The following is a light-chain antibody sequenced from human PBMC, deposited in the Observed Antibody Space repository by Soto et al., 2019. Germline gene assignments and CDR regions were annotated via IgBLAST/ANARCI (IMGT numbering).Light chain of an antibody. CDR1: SSNIGSNY. J-gene: IGLJ3*02. CDR2: RNN. V-gene: IGLV1-47*01. CDR3: AAWDDSLSDWV. Sequence: QSVLTQPPSASGTPGQRVTISCSGSSSNIGSNYVYWYQQLPGTAPKLLIYRNNQRPSGVPDRFSGSKSGTSASLAISGLRSEDEADYHCAAWDDSLSDWVFGGGTQLTVL.